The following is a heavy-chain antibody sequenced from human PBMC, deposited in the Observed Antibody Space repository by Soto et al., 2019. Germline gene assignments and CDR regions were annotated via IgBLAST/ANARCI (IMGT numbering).Heavy chain of an antibody. CDR1: GGSISSSSYY. Sequence: PSETLSLTCTVSGGSISSSSYYWGWIRQPPVKGLEWIGSIYYSGSTYYNPSLKSRVTISVDTSKNQFSLTLSSVTAADPAVYYCASGDDYVWGSYRPNKSPRGYFDYCRQGNLVTVSS. V-gene: IGHV4-39*01. CDR3: ASGDDYVWGSYRPNKSPRGYFDY. J-gene: IGHJ4*02. D-gene: IGHD3-16*02. CDR2: IYYSGST.